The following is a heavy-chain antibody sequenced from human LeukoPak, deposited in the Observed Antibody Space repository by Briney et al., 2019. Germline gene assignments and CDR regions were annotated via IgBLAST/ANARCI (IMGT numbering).Heavy chain of an antibody. J-gene: IGHJ6*02. D-gene: IGHD4-11*01. CDR1: GGSISSYY. CDR3: ARGGAYSNPYYYYGMDV. Sequence: SETLSVTCTVSGGSISSYYWSWIRQPPGKGLEWIGYIYYSGGTNYNPSLKSRVTISLDTSKNQFSLKLSSVTAADTAVYYCARGGAYSNPYYYYGMDVWGQGTTVTVSS. CDR2: IYYSGGT. V-gene: IGHV4-59*01.